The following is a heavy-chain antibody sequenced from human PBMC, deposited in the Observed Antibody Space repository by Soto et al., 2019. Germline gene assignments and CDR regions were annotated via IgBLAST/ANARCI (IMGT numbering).Heavy chain of an antibody. V-gene: IGHV4-39*07. CDR2: IYYSGST. D-gene: IGHD2-2*01. CDR1: GGSISSSSYY. CDR3: ARGSWKGASEVVVVPAARPALDY. J-gene: IGHJ4*02. Sequence: PSETLSLTCTVSGGSISSSSYYWGWIRQPPGKGLEWIGSIYYSGSTNYNPSLKSRVTISVDTTKNQFSLKLSSVTAAETAVYFCARGSWKGASEVVVVPAARPALDYWGQGTLVTVSS.